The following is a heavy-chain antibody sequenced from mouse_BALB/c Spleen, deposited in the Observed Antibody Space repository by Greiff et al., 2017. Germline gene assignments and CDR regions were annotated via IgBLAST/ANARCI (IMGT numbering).Heavy chain of an antibody. Sequence: EVLLVESGGGLVQPGGSLKLSCAASGFTFSSYGMSWVRQTPDKRLELVATINSNGGSTYYPDSVKGRFTISRDNAKNTLYLQMSSLKSEDTAMYYCASYYRYPWFAYWGQGTLVTVSA. D-gene: IGHD2-14*01. J-gene: IGHJ3*01. CDR1: GFTFSSYG. CDR3: ASYYRYPWFAY. CDR2: INSNGGST. V-gene: IGHV5-6-3*01.